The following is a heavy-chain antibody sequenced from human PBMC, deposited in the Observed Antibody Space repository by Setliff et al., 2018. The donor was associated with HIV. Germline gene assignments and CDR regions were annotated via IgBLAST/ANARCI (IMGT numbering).Heavy chain of an antibody. CDR2: IYYSVST. CDR1: GGSMNSHY. D-gene: IGHD3-3*01. V-gene: IGHV4-59*11. CDR3: ARGVVDYDFWSGSGDYYYMDV. Sequence: LSLTCTVSGGSMNSHYWSWIRQSPGRGLEWIGYIYYSVSTKYNPSLKSRVSMSIDTSENQFSLKMSSVTAADTAVYYCARGVVDYDFWSGSGDYYYMDVWGKGTTVTVSS. J-gene: IGHJ6*03.